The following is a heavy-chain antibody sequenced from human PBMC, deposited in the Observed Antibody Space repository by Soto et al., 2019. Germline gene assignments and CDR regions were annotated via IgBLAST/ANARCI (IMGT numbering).Heavy chain of an antibody. D-gene: IGHD3-3*01. CDR2: IQSDGSSI. CDR3: ARSGGIDL. V-gene: IGHV3-74*01. Sequence: EVQMVESGGGLVQPGGSLRLSCAASGFIFNNYWMHWVRQVPGKGLMWVSRIQSDGSSIDYADSVKGRFTISRDNAKNTVYLHMNSLRVEDTAVYYCARSGGIDLWGQGTLVTVSS. J-gene: IGHJ5*02. CDR1: GFIFNNYW.